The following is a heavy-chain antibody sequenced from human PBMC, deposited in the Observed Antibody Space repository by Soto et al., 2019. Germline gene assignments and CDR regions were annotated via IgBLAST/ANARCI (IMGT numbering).Heavy chain of an antibody. D-gene: IGHD6-6*01. CDR1: EFTFSNYA. J-gene: IGHJ5*02. CDR2: ISDNGGTT. CDR3: ARDPYSTPSENWFDP. Sequence: SLRLSCAASEFTFSNYAMSWVRQAPGKGLEWVSSISDNGGTTYYADSVKGRFTISRDNSKNTLYLQMNSLRAEDTAVYYCARDPYSTPSENWFDPWGQGTLVTVSS. V-gene: IGHV3-23*01.